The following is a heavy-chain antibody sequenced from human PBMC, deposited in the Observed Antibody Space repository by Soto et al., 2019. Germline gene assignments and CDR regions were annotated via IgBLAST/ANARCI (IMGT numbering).Heavy chain of an antibody. V-gene: IGHV5-51*01. CDR2: IYPGDSDT. Sequence: GESLKISCKGSGYSFTSYWIGWVRQMPGKGLEWMGIIYPGDSDTRYSPSFQGQVTISADKSISTAYLQWSSLKASDTAMYYCARRYCSSTSCYVWFDPWGQGTLVTVSS. CDR3: ARRYCSSTSCYVWFDP. J-gene: IGHJ5*02. CDR1: GYSFTSYW. D-gene: IGHD2-2*01.